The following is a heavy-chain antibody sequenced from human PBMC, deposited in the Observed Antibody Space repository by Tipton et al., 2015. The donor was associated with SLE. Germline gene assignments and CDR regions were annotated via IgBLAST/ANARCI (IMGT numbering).Heavy chain of an antibody. CDR1: GGSISSYY. Sequence: TLSLTCTVSGGSISSYYWSWIRQPPGKGLEWIGYIYYSGSTNYNPSLKSRVTIPVDTSKNQFSRKLSSMTAADTAVYYCSRWAGPTVNFDYWGQGTLVTVSS. J-gene: IGHJ4*02. CDR3: SRWAGPTVNFDY. V-gene: IGHV4-59*07. D-gene: IGHD4-11*01. CDR2: IYYSGST.